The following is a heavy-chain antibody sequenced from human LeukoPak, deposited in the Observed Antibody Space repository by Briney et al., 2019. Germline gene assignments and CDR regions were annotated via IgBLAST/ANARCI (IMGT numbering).Heavy chain of an antibody. CDR2: INSDGSST. D-gene: IGHD2-2*01. CDR3: ARHVVVPAAPYYFDY. Sequence: GGSLRLSCAASGFIFSSYWMHWVRQAPGKGLVWVSRINSDGSSTSYADSVKGRFTISRDNAKNTLYLQMNSLRAEDTAVYYCARHVVVPAAPYYFDYWGQGTLVTVSS. J-gene: IGHJ4*02. CDR1: GFIFSSYW. V-gene: IGHV3-74*01.